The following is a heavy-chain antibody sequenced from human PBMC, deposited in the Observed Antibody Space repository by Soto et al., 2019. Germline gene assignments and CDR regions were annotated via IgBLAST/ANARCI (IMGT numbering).Heavy chain of an antibody. CDR1: GYTFTSYG. V-gene: IGHV1-18*01. CDR3: ARCLGYGSGSFAPPYGMDV. J-gene: IGHJ6*02. Sequence: ASVKVSCKASGYTFTSYGISWVRQAPGQGLEWMGWISAYNGNTNYAQKLQGRVTMTTDTSTSTAYMELRSLRSDDTAVYYCARCLGYGSGSFAPPYGMDVWGQGTTVTVSS. CDR2: ISAYNGNT. D-gene: IGHD3-10*01.